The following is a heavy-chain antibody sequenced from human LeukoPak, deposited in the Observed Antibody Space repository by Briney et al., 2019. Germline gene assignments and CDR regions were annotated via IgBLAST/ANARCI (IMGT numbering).Heavy chain of an antibody. D-gene: IGHD4-17*01. J-gene: IGHJ4*02. V-gene: IGHV4-39*01. Sequence: TFRSHWMSWVRQAPGKGLEWIGSIYYSGSTYYNPSLKSRVTISVDTSKNQFSLKLSSVTAADTAVYYCARRGGAHDYGDFYFDYWGQGTLVTVSS. CDR2: IYYSGST. CDR3: ARRGGAHDYGDFYFDY. CDR1: TFRSHW.